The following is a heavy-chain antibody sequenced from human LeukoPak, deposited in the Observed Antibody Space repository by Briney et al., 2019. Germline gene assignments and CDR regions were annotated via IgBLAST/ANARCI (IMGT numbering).Heavy chain of an antibody. D-gene: IGHD1-26*01. CDR2: IYYSGRT. CDR3: ARHYVGGSHLTSLFDYYSGMDV. J-gene: IGHJ6*02. V-gene: IGHV4-59*08. CDR1: GGSISSYY. Sequence: PSETLSLTCTVSGGSISSYYWSWIRQPPGKGLEWIGYIYYSGRTDYNPSLKSRVTISVDTSKNQFSLKLSSVTAADTAVYYCARHYVGGSHLTSLFDYYSGMDVWGQGTTVTVSS.